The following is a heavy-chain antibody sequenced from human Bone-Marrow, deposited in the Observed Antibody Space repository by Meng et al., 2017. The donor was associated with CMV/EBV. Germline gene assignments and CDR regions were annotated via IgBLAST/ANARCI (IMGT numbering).Heavy chain of an antibody. J-gene: IGHJ4*02. Sequence: GESLKISCAASGFTFSSYAMSWVRQAPGKGLEWVSVIYSGGSSTYYADSVKGRFTISRDNSKNTLYLQMNSLRAEDTDVYYCAKDLPGENWGQGTLVTVSS. CDR3: AKDLPGEN. CDR1: GFTFSSYA. D-gene: IGHD3-10*01. CDR2: IYSGGSST. V-gene: IGHV3-23*03.